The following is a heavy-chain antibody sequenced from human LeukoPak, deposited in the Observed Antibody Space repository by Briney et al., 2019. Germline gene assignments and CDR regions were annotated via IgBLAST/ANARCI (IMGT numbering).Heavy chain of an antibody. CDR3: ARVCSSGWYGPEYNWFDP. D-gene: IGHD6-19*01. Sequence: SETLSLTCTVSGGSISSSSYYWGWIRQPPGKGLEWIGSIYHSGSTYYNPSLKSRVTISVDTSKNQFSLKLSSVTAADTAVYYCARVCSSGWYGPEYNWFDPWGQGTLVTVSS. V-gene: IGHV4-39*07. J-gene: IGHJ5*02. CDR2: IYHSGST. CDR1: GGSISSSSYY.